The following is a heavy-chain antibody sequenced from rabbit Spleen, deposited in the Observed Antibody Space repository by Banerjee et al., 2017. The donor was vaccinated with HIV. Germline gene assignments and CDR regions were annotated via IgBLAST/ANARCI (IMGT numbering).Heavy chain of an antibody. J-gene: IGHJ4*01. CDR3: ARDMGVAAGYYFNL. V-gene: IGHV1S7*01. CDR1: GFDFSTYY. Sequence: QLEESAGGLVQSGGSLKLSCKGSGFDFSTYYMSWVRQAPGKGLEWIGYIDPVFGIAVYANWVNGRFTISSHNAQNTLYLQLNSLTAADTATYFCARDMGVAAGYYFNLWGPGTLVTVS. CDR2: IDPVFGIA. D-gene: IGHD4-1*01.